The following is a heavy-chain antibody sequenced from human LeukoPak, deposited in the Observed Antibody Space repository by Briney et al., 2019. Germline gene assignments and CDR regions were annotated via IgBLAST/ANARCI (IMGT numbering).Heavy chain of an antibody. CDR3: ASVRSGSHYFDY. J-gene: IGHJ4*02. Sequence: SETLSLTCTVSGGSISSYFWGWIRQPPGKGLEWIGYIHYSGSTNYSPSLKSRATISVDTSKNQFSLKLNSVTAADTAVYYCASVRSGSHYFDYWGQGTLITVSS. V-gene: IGHV4-59*12. CDR1: GGSISSYF. CDR2: IHYSGST. D-gene: IGHD1-26*01.